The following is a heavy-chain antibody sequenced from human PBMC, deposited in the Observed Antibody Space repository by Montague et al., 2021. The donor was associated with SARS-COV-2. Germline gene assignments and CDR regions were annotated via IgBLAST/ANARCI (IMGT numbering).Heavy chain of an antibody. CDR2: ISYSGSY. V-gene: IGHV4-39*01. CDR3: ASQEYYYDSSGYGSMDWFDP. D-gene: IGHD3-22*01. Sequence: SETLSLTCTVSGGSISSCCYYWGWIPQPPGKELVWIGYISYSGSYNSYPSLQSGVSISVYKYKNQFSLKMSTVTDADTAVYYCASQEYYYDSSGYGSMDWFDPWGQGTLVTVSS. CDR1: GGSISSCCYY. J-gene: IGHJ5*02.